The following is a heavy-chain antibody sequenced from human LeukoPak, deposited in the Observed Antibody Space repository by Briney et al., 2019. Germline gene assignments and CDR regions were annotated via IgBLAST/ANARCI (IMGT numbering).Heavy chain of an antibody. D-gene: IGHD3-10*01. CDR2: ISSSSRYI. J-gene: IGHJ6*02. Sequence: GGSLRLSCAASGFTFSSYSTNWARQAPGTGLEWLSSISSSSRYIFCAHSVKGRFSIARDNAKNSLYLQMNSLRAEDTAVYYCARGSMVRGVITQVYYYYGMDVWGQGTTVTVSS. CDR1: GFTFSSYS. CDR3: ARGSMVRGVITQVYYYYGMDV. V-gene: IGHV3-21*01.